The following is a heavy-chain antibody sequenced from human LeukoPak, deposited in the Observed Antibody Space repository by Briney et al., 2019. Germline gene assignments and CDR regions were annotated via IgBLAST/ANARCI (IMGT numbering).Heavy chain of an antibody. D-gene: IGHD6-13*01. J-gene: IGHJ4*02. CDR3: ARSTSSIAAAGTDY. CDR1: GFTFDDYG. V-gene: IGHV3-20*01. CDR2: INWNGGST. Sequence: PGGSLRLSCAASGFTFDDYGMSWVRQAPGKGLEWVSGINWNGGSTGYADSVKGPSTISRDNAKNSLYLQMNSLRAEDTALYHCARSTSSIAAAGTDYWGQGTLVTVSS.